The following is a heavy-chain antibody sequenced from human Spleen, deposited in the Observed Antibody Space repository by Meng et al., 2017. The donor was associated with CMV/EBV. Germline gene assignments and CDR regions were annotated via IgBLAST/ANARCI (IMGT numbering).Heavy chain of an antibody. J-gene: IGHJ4*02. CDR2: INHSGST. D-gene: IGHD3-3*01. Sequence: SLTCAVYGGSFSGYYWSWIRQPPGKGLEWIGEINHSGSTNYNPSLKSRVTISVDTSKNQFSLKLSSVTAADTAVYYCARGGVDPFDYWGQGTLVTAPQ. V-gene: IGHV4-34*01. CDR3: ARGGVDPFDY. CDR1: GGSFSGYY.